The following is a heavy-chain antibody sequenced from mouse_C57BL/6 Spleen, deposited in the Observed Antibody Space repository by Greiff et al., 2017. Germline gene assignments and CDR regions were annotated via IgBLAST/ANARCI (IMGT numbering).Heavy chain of an antibody. V-gene: IGHV2-2*01. Sequence: VKLQESGPGLVQPSQSLSITCTVSGFSLPSYGVHWVRQSPGKGLEWLGVIWSGGSTDYNAAFISRLSISKDNSKSQVFFKMNSLQADDTAIYYCARNWRANSNYVWFAYWGQGTLVTVSA. CDR3: ARNWRANSNYVWFAY. J-gene: IGHJ3*01. CDR2: IWSGGST. D-gene: IGHD2-5*01. CDR1: GFSLPSYG.